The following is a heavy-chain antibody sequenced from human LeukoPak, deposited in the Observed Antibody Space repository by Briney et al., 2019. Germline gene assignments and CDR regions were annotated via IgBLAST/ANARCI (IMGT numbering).Heavy chain of an antibody. CDR3: ARDAYSPDVFDM. CDR2: IYSSGST. Sequence: SETLSLTCTVSGASISSGPHYWSWIRQPAGKGLEWIGRIYSSGSTNYNPSLESRVTISADTSKNQFSLTLHSVTAADTAVYYCARDAYSPDVFDMWGQGTVVTVSS. J-gene: IGHJ3*02. CDR1: GASISSGPHY. D-gene: IGHD4-11*01. V-gene: IGHV4-61*02.